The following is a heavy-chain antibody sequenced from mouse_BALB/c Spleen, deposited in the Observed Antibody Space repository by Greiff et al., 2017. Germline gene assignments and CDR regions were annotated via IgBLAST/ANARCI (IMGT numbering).Heavy chain of an antibody. D-gene: IGHD1-1*01. Sequence: VKLVESGAELAKPGASVKMSCKASGYTFTSYWMHWVKQRPGQGLEWIGYINPSTGYTEYNQKFKDKATLTADKSSSTAYMQLSSLTSEDSAVYYCARYTTVVMDYWGQGTSVTVSS. V-gene: IGHV1-7*01. J-gene: IGHJ4*01. CDR2: INPSTGYT. CDR1: GYTFTSYW. CDR3: ARYTTVVMDY.